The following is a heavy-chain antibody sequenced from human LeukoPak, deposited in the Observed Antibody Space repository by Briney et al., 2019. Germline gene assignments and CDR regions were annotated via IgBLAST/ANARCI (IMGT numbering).Heavy chain of an antibody. CDR3: TKGLYGSGSSPDF. CDR2: ISGSDSST. V-gene: IGHV3-23*01. CDR1: GFNFNYYY. D-gene: IGHD3-10*01. Sequence: GGSLRLSCAASGFNFNYYYMSWIRQAPGKGLEWVSGISGSDSSTYYADSVKGRLTISRDNGKNTLYLQMNSLRAEDAAVYYCTKGLYGSGSSPDFWGQGTLVIVSA. J-gene: IGHJ4*02.